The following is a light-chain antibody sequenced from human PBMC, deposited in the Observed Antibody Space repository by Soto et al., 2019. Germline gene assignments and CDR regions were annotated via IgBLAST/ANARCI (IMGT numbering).Light chain of an antibody. CDR1: QDINTY. J-gene: IGKJ5*01. Sequence: DIPLTQSPSFLSASVGDRVTITCRASQDINTYLAWYQQKPGKAPKLLIFAASTLQNGVPSRFSCSGSRTEFTVTITSLQPEEFATYYCQQRKSYPITFGQGTLLEIK. CDR3: QQRKSYPIT. CDR2: AAS. V-gene: IGKV1-9*01.